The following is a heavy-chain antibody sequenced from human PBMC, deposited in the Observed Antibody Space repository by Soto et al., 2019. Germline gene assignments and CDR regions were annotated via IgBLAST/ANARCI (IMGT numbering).Heavy chain of an antibody. Sequence: EVQLLESGGGLVQPGGSLRLSCAASGFSFSTYAMSWVRQAPGKGLEWVSVISATGGSTFYADSVKGRFTVSRDNSRNTPYLQMLSLKVEDTAVYFCATDLRSSPNYYYGMDVWGQGTPVTVSS. CDR3: ATDLRSSPNYYYGMDV. CDR2: ISATGGST. CDR1: GFSFSTYA. J-gene: IGHJ6*02. V-gene: IGHV3-23*01.